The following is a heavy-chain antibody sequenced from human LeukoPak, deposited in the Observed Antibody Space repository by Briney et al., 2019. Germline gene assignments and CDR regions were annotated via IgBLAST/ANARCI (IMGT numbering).Heavy chain of an antibody. CDR2: IHREGTTT. CDR3: ARDSDWLLFDY. Sequence: GGSLTLSCAASGFTFSGYWMHWVRQVPGKGLVWVSRIHREGTTTIYADSVKGRFTISRDNGKNTLYLHMNSLRADDTAVYYCARDSDWLLFDYWGQGTLVTVSS. CDR1: GFTFSGYW. V-gene: IGHV3-74*01. J-gene: IGHJ4*02. D-gene: IGHD3-9*01.